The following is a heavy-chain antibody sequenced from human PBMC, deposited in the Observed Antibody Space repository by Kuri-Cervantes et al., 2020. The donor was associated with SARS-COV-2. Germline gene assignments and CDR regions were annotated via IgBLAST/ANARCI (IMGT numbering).Heavy chain of an antibody. CDR3: ARQEVEYSSSLQYYFDY. V-gene: IGHV4-59*08. J-gene: IGHJ4*01. Sequence: LSLTCAVSGDSLSSYYWSWIRQPPGKGLEWIGYIYYSGSTNYNPSLKSRVTISVDTSKNQFSLKLSSATAADTAVYYCARQEVEYSSSLQYYFDYWGHGNLVNGAS. CDR1: GDSLSSYY. D-gene: IGHD6-13*01. CDR2: IYYSGST.